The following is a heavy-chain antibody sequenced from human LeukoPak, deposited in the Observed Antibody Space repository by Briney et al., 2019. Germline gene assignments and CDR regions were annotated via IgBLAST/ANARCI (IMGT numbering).Heavy chain of an antibody. CDR2: INRDGSRT. V-gene: IGHV3-74*01. CDR3: ARGGSDTAMAHDY. D-gene: IGHD5-18*01. J-gene: IGHJ4*02. CDR1: GVSLCKHR. Sequence: GGALRVSCAAPGVSLCKHRIHWVRPAPGGGLRWVSRINRDGSRTDYADSVKGRFTISRDDAKNTLYLQVNSLRAEDTAVYFCARGGSDTAMAHDYWGQGTLVTVSS.